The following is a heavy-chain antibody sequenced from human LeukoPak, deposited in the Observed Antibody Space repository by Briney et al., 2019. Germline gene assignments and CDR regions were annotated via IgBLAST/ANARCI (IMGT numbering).Heavy chain of an antibody. J-gene: IGHJ6*03. CDR3: ARDRRGRYCSSTSCHSGIYYYYYYMDV. Sequence: SETLSLTCTVSGGSISSGDYYWSWIRQPPGKGLEWIGYIYYSGSTYYNPSLKSRVTITVDTSKNHFSLKLSSVTAADTAVYYCARDRRGRYCSSTSCHSGIYYYYYYMDVWGKGTTVTVSS. V-gene: IGHV4-30-4*08. CDR1: GGSISSGDYY. CDR2: IYYSGST. D-gene: IGHD2-2*01.